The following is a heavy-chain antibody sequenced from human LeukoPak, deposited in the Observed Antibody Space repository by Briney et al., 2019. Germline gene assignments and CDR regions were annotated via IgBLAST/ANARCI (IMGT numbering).Heavy chain of an antibody. Sequence: SVKVSCKASEGTFSSYAISWVRQAPGQGLEWMGGIIPIFGTANYAQKFQGRVTITADESTSTAYMELSSLRSEDTAVYYCARAYSSSWFFDYWGQGTLVTVSS. CDR1: EGTFSSYA. J-gene: IGHJ4*02. CDR2: IIPIFGTA. V-gene: IGHV1-69*01. CDR3: ARAYSSSWFFDY. D-gene: IGHD6-13*01.